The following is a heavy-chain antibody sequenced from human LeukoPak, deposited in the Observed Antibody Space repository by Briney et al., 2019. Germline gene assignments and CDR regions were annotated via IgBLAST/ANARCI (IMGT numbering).Heavy chain of an antibody. J-gene: IGHJ4*01. D-gene: IGHD1-26*01. Sequence: PGGSLRLSCAASGFTFSSYGMHWVRQAPGKGLEWVAVIWYDGSNKYHADSVKGRFTISRDNSKNTLYLQMNSLRVEDTAVYYCAKDAHSGSYFDYWGQGILVTVSS. CDR1: GFTFSSYG. V-gene: IGHV3-33*06. CDR3: AKDAHSGSYFDY. CDR2: IWYDGSNK.